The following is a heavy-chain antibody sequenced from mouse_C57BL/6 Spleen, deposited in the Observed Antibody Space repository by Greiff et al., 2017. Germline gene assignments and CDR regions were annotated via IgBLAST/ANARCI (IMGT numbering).Heavy chain of an antibody. Sequence: QVQLQQSGPELVKPGASVKISCKASGYSFTSYYIHWVKQRPGQGLEWIGWIYPGSGNTKYNEKFKGKATLTADTSSSTAYMQLSSLTSEDSAVYYCANDYGGDWLAYWGQGTLVTVSA. CDR1: GYSFTSYY. D-gene: IGHD2-4*01. CDR2: IYPGSGNT. CDR3: ANDYGGDWLAY. J-gene: IGHJ3*01. V-gene: IGHV1-66*01.